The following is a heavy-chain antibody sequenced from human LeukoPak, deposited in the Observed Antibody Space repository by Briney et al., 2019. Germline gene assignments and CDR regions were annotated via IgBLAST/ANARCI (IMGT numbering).Heavy chain of an antibody. Sequence: GGSLRLSCAASGFTFSNYVMSWVRQAPGKGLEWVSGISGSGGRTFYADSVKGRFTISRDNSKTTLYLQMNSLRAEDTAVYYCAKDSWRDQLPFSFDHWGQGTLVTVSS. CDR3: AKDSWRDQLPFSFDH. D-gene: IGHD1-1*01. CDR2: ISGSGGRT. CDR1: GFTFSNYV. V-gene: IGHV3-23*01. J-gene: IGHJ4*02.